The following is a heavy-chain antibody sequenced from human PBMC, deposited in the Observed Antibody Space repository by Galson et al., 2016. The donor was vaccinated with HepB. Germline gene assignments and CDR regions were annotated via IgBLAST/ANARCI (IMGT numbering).Heavy chain of an antibody. CDR1: GFTFNTYA. CDR2: ISYDGSNK. D-gene: IGHD2-2*01. J-gene: IGHJ6*02. V-gene: IGHV3-30*18. CDR3: AKDTARYCSSTSCSYGMDV. Sequence: SLRLSCAASGFTFNTYAMHWVRQAPGKGLEWVAVISYDGSNKYYADSVKGRFTISRDNSKNTLYLQMNSLRAEDTAVYYCAKDTARYCSSTSCSYGMDVWGQGTTVTVSS.